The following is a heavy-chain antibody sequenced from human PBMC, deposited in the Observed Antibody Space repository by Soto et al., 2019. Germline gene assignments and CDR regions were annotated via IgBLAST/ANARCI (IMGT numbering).Heavy chain of an antibody. CDR3: TREAITLWFDS. D-gene: IGHD1-20*01. Sequence: VQLVESGGGLAQPGQSLTLSCVASGFTFRDHYMDWVRQAPGKGLEWVGRIRDRPDKYTTEYPASGKDRFIFSRDDSKNLLYLHMNSLKTEDSAVYYGTREAITLWFDSWGQGTLVTVSS. J-gene: IGHJ5*01. CDR2: IRDRPDKYTT. V-gene: IGHV3-72*01. CDR1: GFTFRDHY.